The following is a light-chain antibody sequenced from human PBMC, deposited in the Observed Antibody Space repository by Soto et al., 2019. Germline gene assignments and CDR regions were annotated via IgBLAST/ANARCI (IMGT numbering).Light chain of an antibody. CDR2: DVT. CDR1: SGDIGTYNY. J-gene: IGLJ2*01. CDR3: SSYTSSITLL. V-gene: IGLV2-14*03. Sequence: QSVLTQPASVSGSPGQSITVSCTGTSGDIGTYNYVSWYQQHPGKAPKLMIYDVTNRPSGVSNRFSGSKSGNTASLTISALQAEDEADYYCSSYTSSITLLFGGGTKVT.